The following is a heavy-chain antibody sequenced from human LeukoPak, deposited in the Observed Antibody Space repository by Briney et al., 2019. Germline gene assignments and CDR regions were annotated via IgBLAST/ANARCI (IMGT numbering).Heavy chain of an antibody. Sequence: SSETLSLTCAVYGGSFSGYCWSWIRQPPGKGLEWIGEINHSGSTNYNPSLKSRVTISVDTSKNQFSLKLSSVTAADTAVYYCARGWRITMVRGVIFDPWGQGTLVTVSS. CDR3: ARGWRITMVRGVIFDP. CDR2: INHSGST. V-gene: IGHV4-34*01. CDR1: GGSFSGYC. J-gene: IGHJ5*02. D-gene: IGHD3-10*01.